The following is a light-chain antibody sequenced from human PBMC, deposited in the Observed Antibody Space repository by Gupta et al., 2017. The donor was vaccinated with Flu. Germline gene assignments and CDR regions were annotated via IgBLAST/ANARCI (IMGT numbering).Light chain of an antibody. J-gene: IGKJ1*01. CDR3: RQDYNYPRT. Sequence: AIQMTQSPSSLSASVGDRVTITCQASQDIRNELGWYQQRPGKAPKVLIYAASTLQSGVPSRFSGSGSGTDFTLTINSLQPEDFATYYCRQDYNYPRTFGQGTKVEIK. V-gene: IGKV1-6*01. CDR1: QDIRNE. CDR2: AAS.